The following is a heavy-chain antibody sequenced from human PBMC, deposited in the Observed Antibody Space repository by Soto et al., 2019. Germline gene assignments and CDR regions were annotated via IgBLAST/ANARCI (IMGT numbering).Heavy chain of an antibody. CDR2: MNPNSGNT. CDR1: GYTFTSYD. D-gene: IGHD2-2*01. CDR3: ARWYCSSTSCDSYYYYGMDV. Sequence: ASVKVSCKASGYTFTSYDINWVRQATGQGLEWMGWMNPNSGNTGYAQKFQGRVTMTRNTSISTAYMELSSLRSEDTAVYYCARWYCSSTSCDSYYYYGMDVWGQGTTVTSP. V-gene: IGHV1-8*01. J-gene: IGHJ6*02.